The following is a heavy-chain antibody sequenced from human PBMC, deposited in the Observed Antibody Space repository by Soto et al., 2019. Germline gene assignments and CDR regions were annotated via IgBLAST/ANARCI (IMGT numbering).Heavy chain of an antibody. CDR3: ARTLTQLWSQPDYYYYGMDV. Sequence: QVQLVESGGGVVQPGRSPRLSCAASGFTFSSYGMHWVRQAPGKGLEWVAVIWYDGSNKYYADSVKGRFTISRDNSKNTLYLQMNSLRAEDTAVYYCARTLTQLWSQPDYYYYGMDVWGQGTTVTVSS. CDR2: IWYDGSNK. V-gene: IGHV3-33*01. CDR1: GFTFSSYG. D-gene: IGHD5-18*01. J-gene: IGHJ6*02.